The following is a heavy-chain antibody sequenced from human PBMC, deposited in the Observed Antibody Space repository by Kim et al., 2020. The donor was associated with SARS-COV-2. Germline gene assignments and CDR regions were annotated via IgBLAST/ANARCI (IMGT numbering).Heavy chain of an antibody. CDR3: ARAKFHRYSSSPNWFDP. CDR2: INHSGST. J-gene: IGHJ5*02. Sequence: SETLSLTCAVYGGSFSGYYWSWIRQPPGKGLEWIGEINHSGSTNHNPSLKSRVTISVDTSKNQFSLKLSSVTAADTAVYYCARAKFHRYSSSPNWFDPWGQGTLVTVSS. V-gene: IGHV4-34*01. CDR1: GGSFSGYY. D-gene: IGHD6-13*01.